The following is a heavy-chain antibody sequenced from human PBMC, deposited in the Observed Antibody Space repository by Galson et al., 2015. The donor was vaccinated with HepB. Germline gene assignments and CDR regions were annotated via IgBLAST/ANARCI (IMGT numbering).Heavy chain of an antibody. D-gene: IGHD3-10*01. CDR2: ISYDGSNK. V-gene: IGHV3-30*18. Sequence: SLRLSCAASGFTFSSYGMHWVRQAPGKGLEWVAVISYDGSNKYYADSVKGRFTISRDNSKNTLYLQMNSLRAEDTAVYYCAKGPLWFGELSKAFAIWGQGTMVTVSS. CDR3: AKGPLWFGELSKAFAI. J-gene: IGHJ3*02. CDR1: GFTFSSYG.